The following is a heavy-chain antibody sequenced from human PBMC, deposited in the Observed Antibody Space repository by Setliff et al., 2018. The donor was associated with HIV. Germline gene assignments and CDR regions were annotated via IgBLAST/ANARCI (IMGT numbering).Heavy chain of an antibody. Sequence: SETLSLTCTVSGGSINSGSHYWSWIRQPAGKGLEWIGRFYSSRSNSYNPSLKSRVTISVDTSKSQFSLRLSSVTAADTAVYYCARGVAVTAIHAYYYGLDVWGQGTTVTVSS. J-gene: IGHJ6*02. V-gene: IGHV4-61*02. CDR2: FYSSRSN. D-gene: IGHD2-21*02. CDR1: GGSINSGSHY. CDR3: ARGVAVTAIHAYYYGLDV.